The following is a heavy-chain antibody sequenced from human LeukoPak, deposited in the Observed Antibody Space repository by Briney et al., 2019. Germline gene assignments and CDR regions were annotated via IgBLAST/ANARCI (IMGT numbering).Heavy chain of an antibody. J-gene: IGHJ3*02. CDR2: INHSGST. D-gene: IGHD5-18*01. CDR1: GGSFSGYY. Sequence: SETMSLACAVDGGSFSGYYWSWIRQPPGKGLEWIGEINHSGSTNYNPSLKSRVTISVDTSKNQFSLKLSSVTAADTAVYYCARGDDTAMVSYAFDIWGQGTMVTVSS. V-gene: IGHV4-34*01. CDR3: ARGDDTAMVSYAFDI.